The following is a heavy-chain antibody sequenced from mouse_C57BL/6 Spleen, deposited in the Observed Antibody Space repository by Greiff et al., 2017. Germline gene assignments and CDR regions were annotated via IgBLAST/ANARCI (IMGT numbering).Heavy chain of an antibody. CDR3: AREGTGTRYFDV. V-gene: IGHV5-12*01. J-gene: IGHJ1*03. CDR2: ISNGGGST. Sequence: EVKLVESGGGLVQPGGSLKLSCAASGFTFSDYYMYWVRQTPEKRLEWVAYISNGGGSTYYPDTVKGRFTISRDNAKNTLYLQMSRLKSEDTAMYYCAREGTGTRYFDVWGTGTTVTVSS. CDR1: GFTFSDYY. D-gene: IGHD4-1*01.